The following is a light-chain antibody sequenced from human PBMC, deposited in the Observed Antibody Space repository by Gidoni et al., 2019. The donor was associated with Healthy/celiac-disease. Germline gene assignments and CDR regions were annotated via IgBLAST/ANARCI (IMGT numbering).Light chain of an antibody. V-gene: IGKV4-1*01. Sequence: DIVMTQSPDSLALSLGERATINCKPSQSVLYSSNNKNYLAWYQQKPGQPPKLLIYWASTRESGVPERFSGSGSGTDFTLTISSLQAEDVAVYYCQQYYSTPLTFGQGTKLEIK. CDR1: QSVLYSSNNKNY. CDR2: WAS. J-gene: IGKJ2*01. CDR3: QQYYSTPLT.